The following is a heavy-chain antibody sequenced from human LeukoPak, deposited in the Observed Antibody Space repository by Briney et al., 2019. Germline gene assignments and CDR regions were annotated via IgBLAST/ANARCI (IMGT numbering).Heavy chain of an antibody. V-gene: IGHV3-48*03. J-gene: IGHJ3*02. CDR3: ARERIAATTGDAFTS. Sequence: GGSLRLSCAASRFTFKSYVMKGVRQAPGKRLEWVSYISSSGSIIDYADSVKGRFTISRYNAKKSLYMQMNSLRVEDTALYYCARERIAATTGDAFTSWDQGTMVTVSS. CDR1: RFTFKSYV. CDR2: ISSSGSII. D-gene: IGHD2-15*01.